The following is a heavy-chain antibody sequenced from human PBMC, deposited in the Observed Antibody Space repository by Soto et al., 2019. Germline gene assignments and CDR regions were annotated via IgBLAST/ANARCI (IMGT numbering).Heavy chain of an antibody. CDR2: IIPIFGTA. J-gene: IGHJ5*02. CDR1: GYTFTGYY. CDR3: ARGDMITFGGVPRFDP. Sequence: SVKVSCKASGYTFTGYYMHWVRQAPGQGLEWMGGIIPIFGTANYAQKFQGRVTITADKSTSTAYMELSSLRSEDTAVYYCARGDMITFGGVPRFDPWGQGTLVTVSS. D-gene: IGHD3-16*01. V-gene: IGHV1-69*06.